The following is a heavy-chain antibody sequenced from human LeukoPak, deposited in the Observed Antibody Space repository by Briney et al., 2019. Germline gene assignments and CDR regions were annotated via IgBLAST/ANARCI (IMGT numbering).Heavy chain of an antibody. CDR2: IYYSGST. Sequence: SETLSLTCTVSAGSISSYYWSWIRQPPGKGLEWIGYIYYSGSTNYNPSLKSRVTISVNTSKNQFSQKLSSVTAADTAVYYCAREGGRFGELLYAFDIWGQGTMVTVSS. D-gene: IGHD3-10*01. CDR3: AREGGRFGELLYAFDI. J-gene: IGHJ3*02. CDR1: AGSISSYY. V-gene: IGHV4-59*01.